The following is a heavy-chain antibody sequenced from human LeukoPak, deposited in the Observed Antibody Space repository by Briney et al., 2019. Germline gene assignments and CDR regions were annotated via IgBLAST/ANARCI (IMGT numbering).Heavy chain of an antibody. V-gene: IGHV4-4*07. CDR3: ARDSRYSGYPGFDY. J-gene: IGHJ4*02. CDR1: GGSISSYY. D-gene: IGHD5-12*01. CDR2: IYTSGST. Sequence: SETLSLTCTVSGGSISSYYWSWIRQPAGKGLEWIGRIYTSGSTNYNPSLKSRVTMSVDTSKNQFSLKLSSVTAADTAVYYCARDSRYSGYPGFDYWGQGTLVTVSS.